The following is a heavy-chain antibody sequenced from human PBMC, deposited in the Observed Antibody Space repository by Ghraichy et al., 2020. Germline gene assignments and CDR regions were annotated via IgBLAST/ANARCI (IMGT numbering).Heavy chain of an antibody. J-gene: IGHJ4*02. CDR3: TTPDSGTYS. D-gene: IGHD1-26*01. V-gene: IGHV3-15*01. CDR2: IKNNANGGTT. CDR1: GFTFRNAW. Sequence: GGSLRLSCAASGFTFRNAWMSWVRQAPGKGLEWVGLIKNNANGGTTHYAAPVKGRFTISRDDSKNTLYLQMNSLTTEDTAVYYCTTPDSGTYSWGQGTLVTVSS.